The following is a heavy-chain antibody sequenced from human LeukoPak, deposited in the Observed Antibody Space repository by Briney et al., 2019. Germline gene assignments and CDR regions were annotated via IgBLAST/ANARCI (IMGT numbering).Heavy chain of an antibody. CDR3: AKGVPKRWELHYFDY. Sequence: GRSLRLSCATSGFIFSNYAMSWVRQAPGKGLEWVSGISNSAGRTDYADSVKGRFTISRNNSKNTLYLQMNSLRADDTAVYYCAKGVPKRWELHYFDYGGRGTLVTVSS. CDR1: GFIFSNYA. J-gene: IGHJ4*02. V-gene: IGHV3-23*01. D-gene: IGHD1-26*01. CDR2: ISNSAGRT.